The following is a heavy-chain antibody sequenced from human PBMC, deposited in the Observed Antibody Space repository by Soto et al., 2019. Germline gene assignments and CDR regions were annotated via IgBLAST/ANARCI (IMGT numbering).Heavy chain of an antibody. CDR2: ISYDGSNK. CDR3: ARDLLGIRASCYIRNEYYYYYGMEV. D-gene: IGHD2-2*02. Sequence: QVQLVESGGGVVQPGRSLRLSCAASRFTFSNYAMHWVRQAPGKGLEWVAVISYDGSNKYYADSVKGRFSISRDNSSNTVYLKMNSLRAEDTAVYYCARDLLGIRASCYIRNEYYYYYGMEVWCQEPTVTVS. V-gene: IGHV3-30-3*01. CDR1: RFTFSNYA. J-gene: IGHJ6*02.